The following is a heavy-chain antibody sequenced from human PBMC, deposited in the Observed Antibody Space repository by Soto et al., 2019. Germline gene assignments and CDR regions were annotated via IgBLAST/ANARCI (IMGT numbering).Heavy chain of an antibody. J-gene: IGHJ6*03. CDR1: GGSISSYY. V-gene: IGHV4-59*01. Sequence: PSETLSLTCTVSGGSISSYYWSWIRQPPGKGLEWIGYIYYSGSTNYNPSLKSRVTISVDTSKNQFSLKLSSVTAADTAVYYCARYMTTVTTLKYYYYMDVWGKGTTVTVSS. CDR2: IYYSGST. CDR3: ARYMTTVTTLKYYYYMDV. D-gene: IGHD4-17*01.